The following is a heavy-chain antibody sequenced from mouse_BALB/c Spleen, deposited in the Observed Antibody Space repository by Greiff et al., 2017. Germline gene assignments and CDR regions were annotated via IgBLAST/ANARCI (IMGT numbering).Heavy chain of an antibody. Sequence: EVQLVESGPSLVKPSQTLSLTCSVTGDSITSGYWNWIRKFPGNKLEYMGYISYSGSTYYNPSLKSRISITRDTSKNQYYLQLNSVTTEDAATYYCARSYYGYSDWYFDVWGAGTTVTVSS. D-gene: IGHD1-2*01. CDR3: ARSYYGYSDWYFDV. J-gene: IGHJ1*01. CDR2: ISYSGST. CDR1: GDSITSGY. V-gene: IGHV3-8*02.